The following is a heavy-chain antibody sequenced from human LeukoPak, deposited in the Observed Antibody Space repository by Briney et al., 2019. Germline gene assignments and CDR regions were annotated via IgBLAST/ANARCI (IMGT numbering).Heavy chain of an antibody. CDR3: ARHSGGGSMVRGVFDY. V-gene: IGHV4-59*08. CDR2: IYYSGST. CDR1: GGSISSYY. J-gene: IGHJ4*02. D-gene: IGHD3-10*01. Sequence: SETLSLTCTVSGGSISSYYWSWIRQPPGKGLEWIGYIYYSGSTNYNPSLKSRVTISVDTSKNQFSLKLSSVTAADTAVYYCARHSGGGSMVRGVFDYWGQGTLVTVSS.